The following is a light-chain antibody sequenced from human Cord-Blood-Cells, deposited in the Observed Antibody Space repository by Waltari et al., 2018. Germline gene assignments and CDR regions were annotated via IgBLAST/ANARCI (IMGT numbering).Light chain of an antibody. J-gene: IGLJ2*01. CDR1: SRHVGGYNL. Sequence: QSPLTQPASVSGSPGQSITISRTGTSRHVGGYNLVFWYQQHPGKAPKLMIYEVSKRPSGVSNRFSGSKSGNTASLTISGLQAEDEADYYCCSYAGSSTYVVFGGGTKLTVL. CDR2: EVS. V-gene: IGLV2-23*02. CDR3: CSYAGSSTYVV.